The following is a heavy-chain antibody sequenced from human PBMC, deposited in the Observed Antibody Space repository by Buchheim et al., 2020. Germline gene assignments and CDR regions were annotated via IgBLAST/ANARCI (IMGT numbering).Heavy chain of an antibody. Sequence: QVQLVESGGGVVQPGRSLRLSCAASGFTFSSYGMHWVRQAPGKGLEWVAVISYDGSNEYYADSVKGRFTISRDNSKNTMYLQMNSLRAEDTAVYYCAKDRVAGNDFWSGYLDYWGQGTL. J-gene: IGHJ4*02. V-gene: IGHV3-30*18. D-gene: IGHD3-3*01. CDR2: ISYDGSNE. CDR3: AKDRVAGNDFWSGYLDY. CDR1: GFTFSSYG.